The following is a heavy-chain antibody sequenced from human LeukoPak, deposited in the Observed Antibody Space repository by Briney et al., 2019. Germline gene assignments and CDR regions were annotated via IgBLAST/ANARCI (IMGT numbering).Heavy chain of an antibody. J-gene: IGHJ4*02. CDR3: AKRGSSVNATPRDYFDY. D-gene: IGHD2-15*01. CDR2: IGGSGDST. V-gene: IGHV3-23*01. CDR1: GFTFSSYA. Sequence: GGTLRLSCAASGFTFSSYAMSWVRQAPGKGLGWVSVIGGSGDSTYYADSVKSRFTISRDNSKNTLYLQMNSLRAEDTAVYFCAKRGSSVNATPRDYFDYWGQGNLVTVSS.